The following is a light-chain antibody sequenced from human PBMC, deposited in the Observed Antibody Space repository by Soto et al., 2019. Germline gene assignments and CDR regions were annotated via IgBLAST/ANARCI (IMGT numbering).Light chain of an antibody. CDR1: QSVSNSY. CDR3: QQYSSSPRT. J-gene: IGKJ1*01. Sequence: EIVLTQSPSILSLSPGERATLSCTASQSVSNSYLAWYQHKPGQAPRLLIYGASSRATGIPDKFSGSGSGTDFTLTISRLEPEDFAVYYCQQYSSSPRTFGQGTKVEIK. V-gene: IGKV3-20*01. CDR2: GAS.